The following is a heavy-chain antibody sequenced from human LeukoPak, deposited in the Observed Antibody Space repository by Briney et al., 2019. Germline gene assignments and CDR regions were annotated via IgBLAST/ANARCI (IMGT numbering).Heavy chain of an antibody. Sequence: ASVKVSCKASGYTFTGYYMHWVRQAPGQGLEWMGWINPNSGGTNYAQKFQGRVTMTRDTSISTAYMELSRLRSDDTAVYYCVREVSAANAGYMDVWGTGTTVTVSS. CDR3: VREVSAANAGYMDV. CDR1: GYTFTGYY. V-gene: IGHV1-2*02. J-gene: IGHJ6*03. D-gene: IGHD6-13*01. CDR2: INPNSGGT.